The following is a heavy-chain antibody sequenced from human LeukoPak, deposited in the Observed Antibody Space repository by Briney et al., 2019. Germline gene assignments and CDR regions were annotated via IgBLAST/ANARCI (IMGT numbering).Heavy chain of an antibody. Sequence: GASVKVSCKASGYTFTSYGISWVRQAPGQGLEWMGGIIPIFGTANYAQMFQGRVTITADESTSTAYMELSSLRSEDTAVYYCARGTTVVIPDYWGQGTLVTVSS. J-gene: IGHJ4*02. CDR2: IIPIFGTA. CDR1: GYTFTSYG. D-gene: IGHD4-23*01. CDR3: ARGTTVVIPDY. V-gene: IGHV1-69*13.